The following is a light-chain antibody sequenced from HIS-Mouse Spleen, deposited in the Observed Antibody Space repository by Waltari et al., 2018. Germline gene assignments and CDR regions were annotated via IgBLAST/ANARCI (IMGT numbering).Light chain of an antibody. Sequence: QTVVTQEPSFSVSPGGQVTLTCCLSSGPCPPRLLPRWYPPTPGQAPRTLIYSTNTRSSGVPDRFSVSILGNKAALTITGAQADDESDYYCVLYMGSGIWVFGGGTKLTVL. CDR3: VLYMGSGIWV. CDR1: SGPCPPRLL. V-gene: IGLV8-61*01. CDR2: STN. J-gene: IGLJ3*02.